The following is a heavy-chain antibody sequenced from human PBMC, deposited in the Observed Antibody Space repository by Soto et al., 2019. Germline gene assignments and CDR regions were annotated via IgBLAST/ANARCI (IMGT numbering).Heavy chain of an antibody. D-gene: IGHD3-9*01. V-gene: IGHV4-30-2*01. J-gene: IGHJ6*02. CDR2: IYHSGST. CDR1: GGSISSGGYS. Sequence: SETLSLTCAVSGGSISSGGYSWSWIRQPPGKGLEWIGYIYHSGSTYYNPSLKSRVTISVDTSKNQFSLKLSSVTAADTAVYYCARLLRWSYYYYGMDVWGQGTTVTVSS. CDR3: ARLLRWSYYYYGMDV.